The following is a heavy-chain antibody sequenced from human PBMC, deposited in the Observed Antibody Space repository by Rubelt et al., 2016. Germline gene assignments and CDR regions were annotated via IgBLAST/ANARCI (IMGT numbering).Heavy chain of an antibody. V-gene: IGHV3-11*01. CDR2: ISSSGSTI. D-gene: IGHD3-3*01. CDR3: ARGPAYYDFWSGYCFFDY. CDR1: GFTFSDYY. J-gene: IGHJ4*02. Sequence: SLRLSCAASGFTFSDYYMSWIRQAPGKWLEWVSYISSSGSTIYYADSVKGRFTISRDNAKNSLYLKMNSLRAEDTAVYYCARGPAYYDFWSGYCFFDYWGQGTLVTVSS.